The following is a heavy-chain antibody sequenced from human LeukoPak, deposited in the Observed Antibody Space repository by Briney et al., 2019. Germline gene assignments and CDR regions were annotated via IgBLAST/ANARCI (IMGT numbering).Heavy chain of an antibody. CDR3: AKDPGDIVADDAFDI. V-gene: IGHV3-30*18. Sequence: GSLRLSCAASGFPFISYGMHWVRQAPGKGLECVAIISYDGSTKYYADSVKGRFTISRDNSKNTLYLQMNSLRAEDTAVYYCAKDPGDIVADDAFDIWGQGTMVTVSS. CDR1: GFPFISYG. D-gene: IGHD5-12*01. J-gene: IGHJ3*02. CDR2: ISYDGSTK.